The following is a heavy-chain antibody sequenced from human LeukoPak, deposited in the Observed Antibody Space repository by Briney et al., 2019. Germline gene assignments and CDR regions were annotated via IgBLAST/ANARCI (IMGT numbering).Heavy chain of an antibody. J-gene: IGHJ5*02. CDR3: ARALGYCSGGSCTRGYNWFDP. D-gene: IGHD2-15*01. V-gene: IGHV4-39*01. CDR2: IYYGGST. CDR1: GGSISSSDYY. Sequence: SETLSLTCNVSGGSISSSDYYWGWIRQPPGKGPEWIGSIYYGGSTYYNPSLKSRATISVDTSMNQFSLKLSFVTTADTAVYYCARALGYCSGGSCTRGYNWFDPWGQGTLVTVPS.